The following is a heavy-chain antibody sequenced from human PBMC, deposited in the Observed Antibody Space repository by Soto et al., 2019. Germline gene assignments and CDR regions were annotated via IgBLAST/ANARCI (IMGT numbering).Heavy chain of an antibody. CDR2: MNPNSGNT. Sequence: ASVKVSCKASVYTLTSNDSNWVRQATGQGFEYLGWMNPNSGNTGYVKKFQGRVTMTRDTSMSTVYLELNGLRSEDTAVYYCARGPGYYDRSKYYYWGQGTMVTVSS. V-gene: IGHV1-8*01. CDR3: ARGPGYYDRSKYYY. J-gene: IGHJ4*02. D-gene: IGHD3-22*01. CDR1: VYTLTSND.